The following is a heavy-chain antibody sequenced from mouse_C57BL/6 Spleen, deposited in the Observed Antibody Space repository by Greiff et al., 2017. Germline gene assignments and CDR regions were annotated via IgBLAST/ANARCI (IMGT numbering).Heavy chain of an antibody. J-gene: IGHJ2*01. V-gene: IGHV1-69*01. CDR2: IDPSDSYT. CDR3: ARSTVVALPDS. CDR1: AYTFTSYW. Sequence: QVQLQQPGAELVMPPPSVQLSCKLSAYTFTSYWMHFGKHRPGQGLEWIGEIDPSDSYTNYNQKFKGKSTLTVDKSSSTAYMQLSSLTSEDSAVYYCARSTVVALPDSRGQGTTLTVSS. D-gene: IGHD1-1*01.